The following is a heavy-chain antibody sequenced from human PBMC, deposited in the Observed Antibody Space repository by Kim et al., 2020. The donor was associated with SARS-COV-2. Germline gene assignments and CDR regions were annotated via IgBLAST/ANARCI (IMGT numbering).Heavy chain of an antibody. D-gene: IGHD2-8*02. J-gene: IGHJ3*02. CDR2: INNGGST. Sequence: GGSLRLSCAASGFTVSSNYMSWVRQAPGKGLEWVSVINNGGSTYYSDSAMGRFTISRNNSKNTLHLQMKSRRAEDTAAFYCGKHSAYGTAAFDICGQGT. CDR1: GFTVSSNY. CDR3: GKHSAYGTAAFDI. V-gene: IGHV3-53*04.